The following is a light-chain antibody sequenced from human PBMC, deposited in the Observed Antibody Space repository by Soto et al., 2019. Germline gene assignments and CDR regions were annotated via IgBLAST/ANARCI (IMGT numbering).Light chain of an antibody. CDR1: QSISSN. CDR2: RAS. J-gene: IGKJ4*01. Sequence: EIVRTQSPDTMSVGPGERATISCRATQSISSNLAWYQQRPGQAPRLIIYRASSRATGVPARFSGSGSGTDFTLTISGLEDEDFAVYYCQQYGSLTLTFGGGTKVDIK. CDR3: QQYGSLTLT. V-gene: IGKV3-15*01.